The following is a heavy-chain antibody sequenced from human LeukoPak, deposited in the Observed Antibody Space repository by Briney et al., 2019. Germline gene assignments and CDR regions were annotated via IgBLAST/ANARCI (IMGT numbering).Heavy chain of an antibody. Sequence: PGASLQISCKASGYIFTSHWIVWVRPLPGKGLEWMGIIYPGDSDTRYSPSFQGQVTISADKSISTAYLQWRSLKASDTAMYYCARHQQQLCADYWGQGTLVTVSS. CDR2: IYPGDSDT. J-gene: IGHJ4*02. CDR3: ARHQQQLCADY. D-gene: IGHD6-13*01. CDR1: GYIFTSHW. V-gene: IGHV5-51*01.